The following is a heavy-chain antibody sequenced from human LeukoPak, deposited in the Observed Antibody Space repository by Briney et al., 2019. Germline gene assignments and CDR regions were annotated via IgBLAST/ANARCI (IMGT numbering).Heavy chain of an antibody. CDR1: AFTFSSYS. CDR2: ISSSGSYI. V-gene: IGHV3-21*01. D-gene: IGHD3-22*01. J-gene: IGHJ4*02. CDR3: ARETMIGGVRLDY. Sequence: GGSLRLSCAASAFTFSSYSMNWVRQAPGKGLEWVSSISSSGSYIYYADSVKGRFTISRDNAKNSLYLQMNSLRAEDTAVYYCARETMIGGVRLDYWGQGTLVTVSS.